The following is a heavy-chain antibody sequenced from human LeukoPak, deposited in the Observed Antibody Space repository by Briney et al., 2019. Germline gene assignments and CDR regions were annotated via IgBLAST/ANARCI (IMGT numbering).Heavy chain of an antibody. Sequence: GASVKASCKASGGTFSSYAISWVRQAPGQGLEWMGGIIPIFGTANYAQKFQGRVTITADKSTSTAYMELSSLRSEDTAVYYCVIAQQLGGWFDPWGQGTLVTVSS. D-gene: IGHD6-13*01. J-gene: IGHJ5*02. V-gene: IGHV1-69*06. CDR2: IIPIFGTA. CDR1: GGTFSSYA. CDR3: VIAQQLGGWFDP.